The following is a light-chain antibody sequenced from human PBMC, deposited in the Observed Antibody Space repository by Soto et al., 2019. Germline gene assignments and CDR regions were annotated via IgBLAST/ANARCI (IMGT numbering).Light chain of an antibody. CDR3: LLNYSGPPR. CDR2: DTS. CDR1: TGAVTSGHY. Sequence: QAVVTQEPSLTVSPGGTVTLTCGSSTGAVTSGHYPYWFQQKPGQAPRTLIYDTSNKHSWTPARFSGSLLGGKAALTLSGAQTEDAAEYYCLLNYSGPPRFGGGTTVTVL. V-gene: IGLV7-46*01. J-gene: IGLJ2*01.